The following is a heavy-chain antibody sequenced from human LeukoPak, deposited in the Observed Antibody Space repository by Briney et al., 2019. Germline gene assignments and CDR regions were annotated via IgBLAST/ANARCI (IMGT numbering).Heavy chain of an antibody. CDR2: VSGSGGDT. Sequence: PVGSLRLSCAASGFTFSSFAMSWVRQAPGKGLEWVSSVSGSGGDTYNADSVKGRFTISRDNSKNTLFLQMNSLRAEDTAVYYCVWGGLQLASWGQGTLVTVSS. CDR1: GFTFSSFA. V-gene: IGHV3-23*01. CDR3: VWGGLQLAS. D-gene: IGHD3-16*01. J-gene: IGHJ4*02.